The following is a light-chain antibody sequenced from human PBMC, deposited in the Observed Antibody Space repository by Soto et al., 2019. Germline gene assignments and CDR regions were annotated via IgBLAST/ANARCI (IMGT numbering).Light chain of an antibody. CDR2: GAS. CDR1: QSVSNN. CDR3: QQYNKWPPIT. J-gene: IGKJ5*01. Sequence: EIVLTQSPVTLSVSPGERATLSCRASQSVSNNLAWYQQKPGQAPRLLIHGASTRATGIPARFSGSGSGTEFTLTISSLQSEDFAVYYCQQYNKWPPITFGQGTRLEIK. V-gene: IGKV3-15*01.